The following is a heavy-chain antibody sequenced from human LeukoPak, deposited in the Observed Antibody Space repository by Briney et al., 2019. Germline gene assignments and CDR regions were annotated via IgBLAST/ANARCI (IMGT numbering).Heavy chain of an antibody. CDR1: GFTFSSYE. J-gene: IGHJ5*02. V-gene: IGHV3-21*01. D-gene: IGHD2-8*01. Sequence: GGSLRLSCAASGFTFSSYEMNWVRQAPGKGLEWVSSISSSSSYIYYADSVKGRFTISRDNAKNSLYLQMNSLRAEDTAVYYCASDLYCTNGVCFHPWGQGTLVTVSS. CDR3: ASDLYCTNGVCFHP. CDR2: ISSSSSYI.